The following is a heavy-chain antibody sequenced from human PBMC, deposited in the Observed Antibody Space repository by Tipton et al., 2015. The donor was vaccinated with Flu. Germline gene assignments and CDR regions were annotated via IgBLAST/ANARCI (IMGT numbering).Heavy chain of an antibody. CDR1: GGSISSSDYY. V-gene: IGHV4-39*07. J-gene: IGHJ5*02. D-gene: IGHD3-3*01. CDR3: VKDYALWNGNEVLGWFDP. Sequence: LRLSCSVSGGSISSSDYYWGWIRQPPGKGLEWIGSIFYNGNTYYNPSLQSRATISSDTSNNQFSLTLSSVTAADTAVYYCVKDYALWNGNEVLGWFDPWGQGTLVTVSS. CDR2: IFYNGNT.